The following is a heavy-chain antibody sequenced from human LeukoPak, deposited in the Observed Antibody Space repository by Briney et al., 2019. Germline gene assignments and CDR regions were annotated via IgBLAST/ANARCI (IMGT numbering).Heavy chain of an antibody. D-gene: IGHD6-13*01. CDR2: ISTDGSST. J-gene: IGHJ4*02. CDR3: ARGYWGAAAVVAY. Sequence: GGSLRLSCAASGFTFSSYWMHWVRQAPGKGLVWVSRISTDGSSTSYADSVKGRFTISRDNAKNTLYLQMNSLRAEDTAVYYCARGYWGAAAVVAYWGQGTLVTVSS. CDR1: GFTFSSYW. V-gene: IGHV3-74*01.